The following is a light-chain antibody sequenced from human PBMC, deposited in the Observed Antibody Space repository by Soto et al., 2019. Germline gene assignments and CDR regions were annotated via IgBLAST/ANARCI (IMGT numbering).Light chain of an antibody. CDR1: QSVSSNH. CDR2: GGS. CDR3: KQANSFPLT. V-gene: IGKV3-20*01. Sequence: DIVLTQSPGTLSLSPGERATLYCRASQSVSSNHLAWYQQKPGQAPRLLIYGGSSRATGIPVRFSGSGSGTDFTLTIRSLQPEDFATYYCKQANSFPLTFGGGTKVDIK. J-gene: IGKJ4*01.